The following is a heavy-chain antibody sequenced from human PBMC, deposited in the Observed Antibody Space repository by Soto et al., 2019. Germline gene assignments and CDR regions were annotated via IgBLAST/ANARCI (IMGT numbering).Heavy chain of an antibody. J-gene: IGHJ3*01. CDR2: ISSCGGNT. Sequence: EVQLLESGGDLVQPGGSLRLSCAASGFTFSTYAMSWVRQAPGERLVWVSTISSCGGNTYYPVSVNGRFTISRDNSKITLHLQMNGLRAEATAIYYCAKRRTSTGFGDPFDHWGQGTM. CDR1: GFTFSTYA. V-gene: IGHV3-23*01. D-gene: IGHD3-10*01. CDR3: AKRRTSTGFGDPFDH.